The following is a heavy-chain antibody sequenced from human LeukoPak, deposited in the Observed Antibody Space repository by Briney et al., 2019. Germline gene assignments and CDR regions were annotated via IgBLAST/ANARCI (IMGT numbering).Heavy chain of an antibody. CDR3: AKAEYNYYDSSGPFYFDY. D-gene: IGHD3-22*01. CDR1: GFTFSSYG. V-gene: IGHV3-23*01. J-gene: IGHJ4*02. CDR2: ISGSGGST. Sequence: PGGSLRLSCAASGFTFSSYGMHWVRQAPGKGLEWVSAISGSGGSTYYADSVKGRFTISRDNSKNTLYLQMNSLRAEDTAVYYCAKAEYNYYDSSGPFYFDYWGQGTLVTVSS.